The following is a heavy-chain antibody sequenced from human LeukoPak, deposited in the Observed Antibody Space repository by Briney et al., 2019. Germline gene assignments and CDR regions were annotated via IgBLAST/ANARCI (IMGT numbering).Heavy chain of an antibody. D-gene: IGHD2-15*01. V-gene: IGHV1-18*04. CDR2: ISAYNSNT. CDR1: GYTFTSYG. CDR3: ARELPLYCSGGSCYVGSYGMDV. Sequence: GASVNLSCKASGYTFTSYGISWVRQPPGQGLEWMGWISAYNSNTNYAQKLQGRVTMTTDTSTSTAYMELRSLRSDDTAVYYCARELPLYCSGGSCYVGSYGMDVWGKGTTVTVSS. J-gene: IGHJ6*04.